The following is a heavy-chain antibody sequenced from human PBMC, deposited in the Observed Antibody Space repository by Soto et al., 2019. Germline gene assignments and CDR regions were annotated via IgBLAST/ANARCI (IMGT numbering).Heavy chain of an antibody. J-gene: IGHJ4*02. CDR1: GFPFGENA. V-gene: IGHV3-23*01. CDR3: AKEDTSSGSLDY. CDR2: ISDSGATT. Sequence: GGSLRLSCAASGFPFGENAMSWVRQAPGKGLEWVSGISDSGATTYHADSVRGRFTISRDNSKNTLYLQMKSLRAEDSASYYCAKEDTSSGSLDYWGQGALVTVSS. D-gene: IGHD6-19*01.